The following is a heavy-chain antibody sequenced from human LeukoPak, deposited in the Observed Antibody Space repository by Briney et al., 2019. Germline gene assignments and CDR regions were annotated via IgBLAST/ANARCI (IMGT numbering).Heavy chain of an antibody. D-gene: IGHD5-24*01. CDR1: GFTFRRYG. CDR2: IRYDGSNQ. Sequence: GGSLRLSCAASGFTFRRYGMHWVRQAPGKGLEWVAFIRYDGSNQYYADSVKGRFTISRDNSENTLYLQMNSLRVEDTAMYYCAKEDRGPSEMTTNEGLDYWGQGTLVTVSS. J-gene: IGHJ4*02. CDR3: AKEDRGPSEMTTNEGLDY. V-gene: IGHV3-30*02.